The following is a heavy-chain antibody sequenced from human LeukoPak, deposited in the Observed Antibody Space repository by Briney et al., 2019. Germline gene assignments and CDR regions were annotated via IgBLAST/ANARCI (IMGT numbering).Heavy chain of an antibody. V-gene: IGHV4-4*07. J-gene: IGHJ4*02. D-gene: IGHD3-10*01. CDR3: AREVYYYGSGSYFNY. CDR2: IYTSGST. CDR1: GGSISSYY. Sequence: SETLSLTCTVSGGSISSYYWNWIRQPAGKGLEWIGRIYTSGSTNYNPSLKSRVTMSVDTSKNQFSLKLSSVTAADTAVYYCAREVYYYGSGSYFNYWGQGTLVTVSS.